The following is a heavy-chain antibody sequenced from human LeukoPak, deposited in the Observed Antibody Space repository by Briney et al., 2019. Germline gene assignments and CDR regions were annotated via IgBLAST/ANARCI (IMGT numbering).Heavy chain of an antibody. Sequence: ASVKVSCKASGGTFSSYAISWVRQAPGQGREWMGGIIPIFGTANYAQKFQGRVTITTDESTSTAYMELSSLRSEDTAVYYCATLVVAGDYYFDYWGQGTLVTVSS. D-gene: IGHD6-19*01. J-gene: IGHJ4*02. V-gene: IGHV1-69*05. CDR3: ATLVVAGDYYFDY. CDR1: GGTFSSYA. CDR2: IIPIFGTA.